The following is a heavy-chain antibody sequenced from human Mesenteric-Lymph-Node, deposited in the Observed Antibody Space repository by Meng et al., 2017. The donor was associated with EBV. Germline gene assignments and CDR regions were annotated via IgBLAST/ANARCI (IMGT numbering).Heavy chain of an antibody. Sequence: LHLPDAASGLVRPPTPLSRTSPVSCGSTISGVYSWSWIRQAPGKGLEWIGFIYHSGTTYLNPSLRSRVNLSVDTSKNQFSLNLRSVSAADTAIYYCARSAGGDYFDYWGQGTLVTVSS. CDR3: ARSAGGDYFDY. CDR1: CGSTISGVYS. V-gene: IGHV4-30-2*01. CDR2: IYHSGTT. D-gene: IGHD1-26*01. J-gene: IGHJ4*02.